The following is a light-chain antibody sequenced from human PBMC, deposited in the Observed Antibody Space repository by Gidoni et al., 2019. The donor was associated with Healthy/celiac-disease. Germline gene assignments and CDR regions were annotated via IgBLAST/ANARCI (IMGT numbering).Light chain of an antibody. CDR3: QQYGSSLSLT. J-gene: IGKJ4*01. Sequence: ERALTQSPGTLSLSPGERATLSCRASQSVSSSYLAWYPQKPGQAPRLLIYGASSRATGIPDRFSGSGSGTDFTLTISRLEPEDFAVYYCQQYGSSLSLTFGGGTKVEIK. CDR1: QSVSSSY. CDR2: GAS. V-gene: IGKV3-20*01.